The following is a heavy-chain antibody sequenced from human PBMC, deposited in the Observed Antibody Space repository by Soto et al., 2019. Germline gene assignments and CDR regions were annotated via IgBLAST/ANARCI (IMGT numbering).Heavy chain of an antibody. J-gene: IGHJ5*02. CDR3: AKEGRSVADTNWFDP. CDR1: GFTFSSYG. CDR2: ISYDGSNK. Sequence: ESGGGVVQPGRSLRLSCAASGFTFSSYGMHWVRQAPGKGLEWVAVISYDGSNKYYADSVKGRFTISRDNSKNTLYLQMNSLRAEDTAVYYCAKEGRSVADTNWFDPWGQGTLVTVSS. D-gene: IGHD6-19*01. V-gene: IGHV3-30*18.